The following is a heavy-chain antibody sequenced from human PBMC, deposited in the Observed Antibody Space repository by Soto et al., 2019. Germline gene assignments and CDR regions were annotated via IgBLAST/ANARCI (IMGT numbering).Heavy chain of an antibody. J-gene: IGHJ5*02. CDR2: IYHSGST. CDR1: GGSISSGCYY. Sequence: SETLSLTCTVSGGSISSGCYYWSWIRQPPGKGLEWIGEIYHSGSTNYNPSLKSRVTISVDKSKNQFSLKLSSVTAADTAVYYCARDDPWFDPWGQGTLVTVSS. CDR3: ARDDPWFDP. V-gene: IGHV4-39*07.